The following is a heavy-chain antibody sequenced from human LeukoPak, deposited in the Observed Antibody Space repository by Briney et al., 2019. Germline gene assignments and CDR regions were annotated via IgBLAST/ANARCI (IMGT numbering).Heavy chain of an antibody. V-gene: IGHV4-34*01. CDR2: INHSGST. J-gene: IGHJ4*02. CDR1: GGSFSGYY. CDR3: ASNVYDYVWGSYRQRRVDFDY. D-gene: IGHD3-16*02. Sequence: PETLSLTCAVYGGSFSGYYWSWIRQPPGKGLEWIGEINHSGSTNYNPSLKSRVTISVDTSKNQFSLKLSSVTAADTAVYYCASNVYDYVWGSYRQRRVDFDYWGQGTLVTVSS.